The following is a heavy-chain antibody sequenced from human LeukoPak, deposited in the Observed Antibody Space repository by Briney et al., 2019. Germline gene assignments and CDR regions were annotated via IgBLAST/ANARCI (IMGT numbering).Heavy chain of an antibody. Sequence: GRSLRLSCAASGFTVSSTYMSWVRQAPGKGLEWVSVIYSDGSTYYADSVKGRFTISRDNSKNTLYLQMNSLRAEDTAVYYCAKAGGSYYYYMDVWGKGTTVTVSS. V-gene: IGHV3-53*01. D-gene: IGHD1-26*01. CDR2: IYSDGST. CDR1: GFTVSSTY. J-gene: IGHJ6*03. CDR3: AKAGGSYYYYMDV.